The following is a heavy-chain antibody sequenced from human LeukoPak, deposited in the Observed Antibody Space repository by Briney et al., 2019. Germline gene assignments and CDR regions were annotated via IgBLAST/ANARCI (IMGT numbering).Heavy chain of an antibody. CDR1: GGSISSYY. D-gene: IGHD2-21*02. CDR3: ARHAYCGGDCFGGAFGI. V-gene: IGHV4-59*08. CDR2: IYYSGST. Sequence: PSETLSLTCTVSGGSISSYYWSWIRQPPGKGLEWIGYIYYSGSTSYNPSLKSRVTISLDTSKHQFSLKLNSVTAADTAVYYCARHAYCGGDCFGGAFGIWGQGTMVTVSS. J-gene: IGHJ3*02.